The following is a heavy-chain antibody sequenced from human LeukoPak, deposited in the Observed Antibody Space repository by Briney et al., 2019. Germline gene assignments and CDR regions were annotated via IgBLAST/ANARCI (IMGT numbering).Heavy chain of an antibody. V-gene: IGHV3-30*02. CDR3: AKDRCSNGIGCFYYYMDV. Sequence: SGGSLRLSCAASGFSFRSHAMHWVRQAPGKGLEWVAFIRYDGSKKYYADSVKGRFTISRDNSKNILYLQMNSLRAEDTALYYCAKDRCSNGIGCFYYYMDVWGKGTTVTISS. D-gene: IGHD2-8*01. CDR1: GFSFRSHA. J-gene: IGHJ6*03. CDR2: IRYDGSKK.